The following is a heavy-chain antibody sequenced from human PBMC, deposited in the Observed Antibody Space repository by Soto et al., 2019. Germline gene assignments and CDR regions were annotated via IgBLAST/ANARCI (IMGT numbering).Heavy chain of an antibody. D-gene: IGHD7-27*01. Sequence: SETLSLTCTVSGYPITNYYWNWIRQSPERGLEWIGYISYNGATSYNPSLKSRITVSRDLSRNQFSLELTSVTAADTAVYYCANEHWDSFDFWGHGALVTVSS. J-gene: IGHJ4*01. V-gene: IGHV4-59*01. CDR1: GYPITNYY. CDR2: ISYNGAT. CDR3: ANEHWDSFDF.